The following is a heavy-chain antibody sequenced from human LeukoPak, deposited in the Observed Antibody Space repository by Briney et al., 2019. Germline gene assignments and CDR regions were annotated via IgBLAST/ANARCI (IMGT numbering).Heavy chain of an antibody. CDR3: ARDHCSGGSCYPGWFDP. CDR1: GESINSFY. CDR2: IYYSGST. Sequence: SETLSLTCTVSGESINSFYWSWIRQPPGKGLEWIGYIYYSGSTNYNPSLKSRVTISIDTSRNQFSLRLSSVTAADTAVYYCARDHCSGGSCYPGWFDPWGQGTLVTVSS. D-gene: IGHD2-15*01. V-gene: IGHV4-59*01. J-gene: IGHJ5*02.